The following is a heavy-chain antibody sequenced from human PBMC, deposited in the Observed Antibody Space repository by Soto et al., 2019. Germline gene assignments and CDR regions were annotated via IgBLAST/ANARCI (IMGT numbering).Heavy chain of an antibody. D-gene: IGHD5-18*01. Sequence: PSETLSLTCTVSGGSISRGGYYLSWIRQHPGTGLEWIGHISYSGSTYYNPSLKSRVTISVDTSKNQFSLKLSSVTAADTAVYYCARAGGDTAMLCFDYWGQGTLVNVSS. CDR2: ISYSGST. V-gene: IGHV4-30-4*02. J-gene: IGHJ4*02. CDR3: ARAGGDTAMLCFDY. CDR1: GGSISRGGYY.